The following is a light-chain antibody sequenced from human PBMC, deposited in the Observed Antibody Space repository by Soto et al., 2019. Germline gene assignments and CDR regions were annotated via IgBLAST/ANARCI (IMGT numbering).Light chain of an antibody. CDR2: EVT. J-gene: IGLJ1*01. CDR1: SSDVGGYNY. CDR3: SSYRSTSVYV. V-gene: IGLV2-8*01. Sequence: QSALTQPPSASGSPGQSVTISCTGTSSDVGGYNYVSWYQQHPGKAPKLMIYEVTKRPSGVPDRFSGSKSGNTASLTVSGLQAEDEADYYCSSYRSTSVYVFGTGTQLTVL.